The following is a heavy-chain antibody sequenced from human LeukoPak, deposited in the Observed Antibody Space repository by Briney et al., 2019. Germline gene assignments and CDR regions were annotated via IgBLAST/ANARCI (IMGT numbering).Heavy chain of an antibody. Sequence: GESLRLSCGASGFTFSSFGMHWLRQAPGKGLEWVAIIWYDGSDKYYADSVKGRFTISRDNSKNTLYLQMNSLRAEDTAVYYCASLPWDGYRRQIDYWGQGTLVTVSS. CDR1: GFTFSSFG. CDR2: IWYDGSDK. J-gene: IGHJ4*02. D-gene: IGHD5-24*01. CDR3: ASLPWDGYRRQIDY. V-gene: IGHV3-33*01.